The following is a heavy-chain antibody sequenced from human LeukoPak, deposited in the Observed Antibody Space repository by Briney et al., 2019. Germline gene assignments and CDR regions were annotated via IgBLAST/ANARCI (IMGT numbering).Heavy chain of an antibody. Sequence: PGGSLRLSCAASGFTSSSYSMNWVRQAPGKGLEWVSSISSSSSYIYYADSVKGRFTISRDNAKNSLYLQMNSLRAEDTAVYYCARAEARGAMLPGYWGQGTLVTVSS. J-gene: IGHJ4*02. CDR1: GFTSSSYS. D-gene: IGHD3-10*01. CDR3: ARAEARGAMLPGY. CDR2: ISSSSSYI. V-gene: IGHV3-21*01.